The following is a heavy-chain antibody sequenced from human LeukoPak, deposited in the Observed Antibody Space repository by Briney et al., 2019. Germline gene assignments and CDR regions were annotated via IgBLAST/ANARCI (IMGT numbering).Heavy chain of an antibody. D-gene: IGHD3-10*01. CDR2: IYYSGST. V-gene: IGHV4-59*01. J-gene: IGHJ4*02. CDR3: ARDRSYGSGLPHYFDY. CDR1: GGSISSYY. Sequence: SETLSLTCTVSGGSISSYYWSWIRQPPGKGLEWIGYIYYSGSTNYNPSLKSRVTISVDTPKNQFSLKLSSVTAADTAVYYCARDRSYGSGLPHYFDYWGQGTLVTVSS.